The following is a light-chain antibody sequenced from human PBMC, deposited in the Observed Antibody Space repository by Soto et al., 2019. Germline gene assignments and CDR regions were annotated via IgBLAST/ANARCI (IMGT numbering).Light chain of an antibody. J-gene: IGKJ1*01. CDR1: QSVSSSY. CDR3: QQYGSSWT. Sequence: EIVYTQAPGTLSLSPGERATLSCRASQSVSSSYLAWYQQKPGQAPRLLIYGASSRATGIPDRFSGSGSGTDFTLTISRLEPEDFAVYYCQQYGSSWTFGQGTKV. V-gene: IGKV3-20*01. CDR2: GAS.